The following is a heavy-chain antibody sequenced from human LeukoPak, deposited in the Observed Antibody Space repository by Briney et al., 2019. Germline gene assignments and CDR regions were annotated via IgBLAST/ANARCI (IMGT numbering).Heavy chain of an antibody. Sequence: NPGGSLRLSCAASGFTFSNVWMSWVRQAPGKGLEWVGRIKSKTDGGTTDYAAPVKGRFTISRDDSKNTLNLQMNSLKTEDTAVYYCTPSIAVAGSLAYWGQGTLVTVSS. CDR1: GFTFSNVW. CDR3: TPSIAVAGSLAY. CDR2: IKSKTDGGTT. J-gene: IGHJ4*02. V-gene: IGHV3-15*01. D-gene: IGHD6-19*01.